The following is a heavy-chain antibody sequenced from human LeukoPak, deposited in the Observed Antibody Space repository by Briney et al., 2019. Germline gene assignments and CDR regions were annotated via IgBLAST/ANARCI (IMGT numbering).Heavy chain of an antibody. CDR2: ISAYNGNT. V-gene: IGHV1-18*01. J-gene: IGHJ4*02. Sequence: GASVKVSCKASGYTFTSYGISWVRQAPGQGLEWMGWISAYNGNTNYAQKLQGRVTMTTDTSTSTDYMELRSLRSDDTAVYYCARDRRYYYDSGNDYWGQGTLVTVSS. CDR3: ARDRRYYYDSGNDY. CDR1: GYTFTSYG. D-gene: IGHD3-22*01.